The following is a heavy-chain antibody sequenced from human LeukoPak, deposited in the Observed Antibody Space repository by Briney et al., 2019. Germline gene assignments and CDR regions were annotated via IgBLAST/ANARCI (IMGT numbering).Heavy chain of an antibody. Sequence: VASVKVSCKASGYTFTGYYMHWVRQAPGHGLEWIGWINPNSGGTNYAQKFQGRVTMTEDTSTDTAYMELSSLRSDDTAVYYCATRVLWRISDCFDMWGQGTMVTVSS. V-gene: IGHV1-2*02. CDR1: GYTFTGYY. J-gene: IGHJ3*02. CDR2: INPNSGGT. CDR3: ATRVLWRISDCFDM. D-gene: IGHD3-16*01.